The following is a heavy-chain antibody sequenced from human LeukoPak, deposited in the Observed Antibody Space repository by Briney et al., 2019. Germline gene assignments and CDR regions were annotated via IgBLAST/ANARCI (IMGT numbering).Heavy chain of an antibody. CDR3: ARILSCSSTTCFGGYFDS. CDR2: IRYDGSNK. Sequence: PGGSLRLSCAASGFTFSSYGMHWVRQAPGKGLEWVAFIRYDGSNKYYADSVKGRFTISRDNSKNTLYLQMNSLRAEDTAVYYCARILSCSSTTCFGGYFDSWGQGTPVTVSS. V-gene: IGHV3-30*02. J-gene: IGHJ4*02. CDR1: GFTFSSYG. D-gene: IGHD2-2*01.